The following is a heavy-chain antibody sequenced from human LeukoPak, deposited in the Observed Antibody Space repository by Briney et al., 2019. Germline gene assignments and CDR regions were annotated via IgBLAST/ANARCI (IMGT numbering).Heavy chain of an antibody. CDR3: ARDCSGGSCFPYYYYYGMDV. D-gene: IGHD2-15*01. CDR2: ISSSGSTI. Sequence: PGGSLRLSCAASGFTFSDYYMSWIRQAPGKGLEWVSYISSSGSTIYYADSVKGRFTISRDNTKNSLYLQMNSLRAEDTAVYYCARDCSGGSCFPYYYYYGMDVWGQGTTVTVSS. J-gene: IGHJ6*02. CDR1: GFTFSDYY. V-gene: IGHV3-11*01.